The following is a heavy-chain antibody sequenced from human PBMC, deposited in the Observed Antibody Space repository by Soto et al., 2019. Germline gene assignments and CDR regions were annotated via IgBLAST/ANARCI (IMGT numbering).Heavy chain of an antibody. Sequence: GSLRLSCAASGFTFSSYAMSWVRQAPGKGLEWVSAISGSGGTTDYAAPVKGRFTISRDDSKNTLYLQMNSLKTEDTAVYYCTTDLTDILPWDVWGQGTTVTVSS. D-gene: IGHD3-9*01. V-gene: IGHV3-23*01. CDR2: ISGSGGTT. CDR3: TTDLTDILPWDV. J-gene: IGHJ6*02. CDR1: GFTFSSYA.